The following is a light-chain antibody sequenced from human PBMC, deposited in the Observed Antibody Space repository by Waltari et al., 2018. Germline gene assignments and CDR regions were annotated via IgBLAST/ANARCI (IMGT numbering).Light chain of an antibody. J-gene: IGKJ1*01. CDR3: QQYYNIPWT. CDR2: WAS. Sequence: DIVMTQSPASLAVSLGERATINCKSSQSGLYSSNKKNYLAWYQQKPGRPPKLFVYWASTREAGVPERFSGSGSGTDFPLTSSSLQAEDVAVYYCQQYYNIPWTFGQGTKVEIK. CDR1: QSGLYSSNKKNY. V-gene: IGKV4-1*01.